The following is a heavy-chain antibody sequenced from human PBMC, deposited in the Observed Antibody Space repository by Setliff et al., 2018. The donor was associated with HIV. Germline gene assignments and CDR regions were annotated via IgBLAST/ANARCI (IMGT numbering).Heavy chain of an antibody. CDR2: ISYDGSNT. CDR3: ARDPLVTTRNIAARREAFDF. Sequence: LRLSCADSGFIFSSYTMHWVRQAPGKGLEWVSVISYDGSNTYYADSVKGRFTISRDNSKNTLYLQMNSLRAEHTAVYYCARDPLVTTRNIAARREAFDFWGQGTMVTVSS. V-gene: IGHV3-30*04. CDR1: GFIFSSYT. D-gene: IGHD6-6*01. J-gene: IGHJ3*01.